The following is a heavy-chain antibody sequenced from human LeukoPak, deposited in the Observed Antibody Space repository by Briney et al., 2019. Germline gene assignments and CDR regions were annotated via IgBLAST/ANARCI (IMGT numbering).Heavy chain of an antibody. J-gene: IGHJ4*02. D-gene: IGHD1-26*01. V-gene: IGHV4-34*01. CDR2: INHSGST. CDR1: GGSFSGYY. Sequence: SETLSLTCAVSGGSFSGYYWSWIRQPPGKGLEWIGEINHSGSTNYNPSLKSRVTISVDTSKNQFSLKLSSVTAADTAVYYCARAPHGSDYWGQGTLVTVSS. CDR3: ARAPHGSDY.